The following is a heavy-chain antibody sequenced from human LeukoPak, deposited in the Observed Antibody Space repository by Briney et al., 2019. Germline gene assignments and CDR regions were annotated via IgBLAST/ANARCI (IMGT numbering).Heavy chain of an antibody. Sequence: GGSLRLSCAASGFTFSSYSVNWVRQAPGKGLEWVSSISSSSSYIYYADSVKGRFTISRDNAKNSLYLQMNSLRAEDTAVYYCARDNYYDSSGYYYVNAFDIWGQGTMVTVSS. J-gene: IGHJ3*02. V-gene: IGHV3-21*01. CDR1: GFTFSSYS. CDR3: ARDNYYDSSGYYYVNAFDI. D-gene: IGHD3-22*01. CDR2: ISSSSSYI.